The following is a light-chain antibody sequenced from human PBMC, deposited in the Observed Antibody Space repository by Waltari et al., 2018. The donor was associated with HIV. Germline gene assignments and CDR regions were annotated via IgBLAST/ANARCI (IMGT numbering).Light chain of an antibody. CDR1: SSNIGENP. CDR2: SNN. J-gene: IGLJ2*01. Sequence: QSVLTQTPPASGTPGQRVTISCSGSSSNIGENPVNWYHQVPGTAPHVLIYSNNQRPSGVPDRFSGSKSGTSVSLAISGLQSEDEADYYCSTWDDSLNEWVFGGGTKLTVL. V-gene: IGLV1-44*01. CDR3: STWDDSLNEWV.